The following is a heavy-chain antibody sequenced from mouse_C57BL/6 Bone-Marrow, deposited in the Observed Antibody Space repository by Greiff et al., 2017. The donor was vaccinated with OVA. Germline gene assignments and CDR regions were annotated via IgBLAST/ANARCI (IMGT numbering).Heavy chain of an antibody. J-gene: IGHJ3*01. Sequence: QVHVKQPGAELVMPGASVKLSCKASGYTFTSYWMHWVKQRPGQGLEWIGEIDPSDSYTTYNQKFNGKSTLTVDKSSSTAYMQRSSLTSEDSAVYYCAREGIYDGYYGRLNFAYWGQGTLVTVSA. V-gene: IGHV1-69*01. CDR3: AREGIYDGYYGRLNFAY. D-gene: IGHD2-3*01. CDR2: IDPSDSYT. CDR1: GYTFTSYW.